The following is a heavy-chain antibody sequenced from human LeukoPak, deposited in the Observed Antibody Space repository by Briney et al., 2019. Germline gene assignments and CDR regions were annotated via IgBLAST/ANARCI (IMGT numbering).Heavy chain of an antibody. J-gene: IGHJ4*02. Sequence: GGSLRLSCAASGFTVSSNYMSWVRQAPGKGLEWVSVIYSGGSTYYADSVKGRFTISRDNSKNTLYLQMNSLRAEDTAVYYCARAGEYDSGHFFLDYWGQGTLVTVSS. V-gene: IGHV3-53*01. CDR1: GFTVSSNY. CDR3: ARAGEYDSGHFFLDY. D-gene: IGHD3-3*02. CDR2: IYSGGST.